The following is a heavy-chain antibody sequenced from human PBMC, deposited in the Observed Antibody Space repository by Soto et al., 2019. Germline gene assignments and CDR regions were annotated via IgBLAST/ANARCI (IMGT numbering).Heavy chain of an antibody. D-gene: IGHD4-17*01. J-gene: IGHJ4*02. CDR3: ARNDYGDY. Sequence: QVQLVQSGAEVKKPGASVKVSCKASGYSFTSYYIYWVRQAPGQGLEWMGIINPSGGSTTYAQKFQGSITLTRDTSTSTVYMELSTLRSEDTAVYYCARNDYGDYWGQGTLVTVSS. V-gene: IGHV1-46*01. CDR1: GYSFTSYY. CDR2: INPSGGST.